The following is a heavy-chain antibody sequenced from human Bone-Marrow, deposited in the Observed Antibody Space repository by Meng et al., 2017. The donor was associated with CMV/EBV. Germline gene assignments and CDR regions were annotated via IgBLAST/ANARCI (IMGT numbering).Heavy chain of an antibody. Sequence: SGGPFSTYAFSWVRQAPGQGLEWMGTILPLVGFANYAQKFQGRNTMIADKSTSTAYMDLSSLRSEDTAIYYCARGYCSSNTCYTFGYWGQGTLVTVSS. CDR2: ILPLVGFA. D-gene: IGHD2-2*02. V-gene: IGHV1-69*04. CDR1: GGPFSTYA. CDR3: ARGYCSSNTCYTFGY. J-gene: IGHJ4*02.